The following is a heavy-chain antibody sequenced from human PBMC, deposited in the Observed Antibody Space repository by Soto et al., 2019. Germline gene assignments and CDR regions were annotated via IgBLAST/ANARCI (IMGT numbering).Heavy chain of an antibody. CDR2: ISWNSGSI. J-gene: IGHJ6*02. Sequence: EVQLVESGGGLVQPGRSLRLSCAASGFTFDDYAMHWVRQAPGKGLEWVSGISWNSGSIGYADSVKGRFTISRDNAKNSLYLQMNSLRAEDTALYYCAKDMRGGYSGYDSYYYGMDVWGQGTTVTVSS. CDR1: GFTFDDYA. V-gene: IGHV3-9*01. D-gene: IGHD5-12*01. CDR3: AKDMRGGYSGYDSYYYGMDV.